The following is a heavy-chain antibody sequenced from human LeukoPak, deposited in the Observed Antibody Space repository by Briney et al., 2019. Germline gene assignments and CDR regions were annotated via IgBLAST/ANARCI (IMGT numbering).Heavy chain of an antibody. D-gene: IGHD5-18*01. CDR2: ISSSGSTI. J-gene: IGHJ4*02. CDR1: GFTFSNAW. Sequence: GGSLRLSCAGSGFTFSNAWMNWVRQAPGKGLEWVSYISSSGSTIYYADSVKGRFTISRDNAKNSLYLQMNSLRAEDTAVYYCARPVDTAMVTAPFDYWGQGTLVTVSS. V-gene: IGHV3-11*01. CDR3: ARPVDTAMVTAPFDY.